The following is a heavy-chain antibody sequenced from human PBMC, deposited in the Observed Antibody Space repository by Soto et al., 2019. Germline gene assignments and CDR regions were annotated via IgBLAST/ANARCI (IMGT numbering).Heavy chain of an antibody. V-gene: IGHV3-33*08. CDR2: INYSGTKK. D-gene: IGHD3-3*01. CDR1: GFTFSSYA. CDR3: ARETSYDFWSGPQTMDV. Sequence: GALRLSCAASGFTFSSYAMSWVRQAPGKGLEWVSVINYSGTKKYYADSVRGRFTISRDNSENILYLQMNSLRPDDTAVYFCARETSYDFWSGPQTMDVWGQGTTVTVSS. J-gene: IGHJ6*02.